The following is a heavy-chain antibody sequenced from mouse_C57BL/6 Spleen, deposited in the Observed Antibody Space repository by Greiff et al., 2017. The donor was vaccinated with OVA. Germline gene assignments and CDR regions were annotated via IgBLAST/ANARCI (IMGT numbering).Heavy chain of an antibody. CDR1: GYAFSSSW. Sequence: QVQLQQSGPELVKPGASVKISCKASGYAFSSSWMNWVKQRPGKGLEWIGRIYPGDGDTNYNGKFKGKATLTADKSSSTAYMQLSSLASEDSAVYCCARGALYGSSSWYFDVWGTGTTVTVSS. D-gene: IGHD1-1*01. CDR2: IYPGDGDT. CDR3: ARGALYGSSSWYFDV. J-gene: IGHJ1*03. V-gene: IGHV1-82*01.